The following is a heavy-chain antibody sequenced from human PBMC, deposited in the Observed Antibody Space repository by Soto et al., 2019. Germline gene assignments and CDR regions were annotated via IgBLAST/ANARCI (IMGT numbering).Heavy chain of an antibody. CDR1: GFTFSSYA. Sequence: SLRLSCAASGFTFSSYAMHWVRQAPGKGLEWVAVISYDGSNKYYADSVKGRFTISRDNSKDTLYLQMNSLRAEDTAVYYCARVAARTFDYWGQGTLVTVSS. D-gene: IGHD6-6*01. CDR3: ARVAARTFDY. V-gene: IGHV3-30-3*01. J-gene: IGHJ4*02. CDR2: ISYDGSNK.